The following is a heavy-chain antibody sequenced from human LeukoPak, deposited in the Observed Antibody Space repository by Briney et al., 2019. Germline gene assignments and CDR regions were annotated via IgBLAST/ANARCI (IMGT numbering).Heavy chain of an antibody. J-gene: IGHJ5*01. CDR2: TSSSSSYI. Sequence: PGGSLRLSCAASGFTFSSYSMNWVRQAPGKGLEWVSSTSSSSSYIYYADSVKGRFTISRDNAKNSLYLQMNSLRAEDTAVYYCATYDSSGYYSGPFDFWGQGTLVTVSS. V-gene: IGHV3-21*01. CDR3: ATYDSSGYYSGPFDF. CDR1: GFTFSSYS. D-gene: IGHD3-22*01.